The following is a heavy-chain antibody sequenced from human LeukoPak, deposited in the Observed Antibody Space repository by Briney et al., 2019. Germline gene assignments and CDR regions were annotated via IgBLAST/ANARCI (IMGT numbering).Heavy chain of an antibody. CDR2: INTEGAST. D-gene: IGHD1/OR15-1a*01. CDR3: ARGSATTAGIDF. V-gene: IGHV3-74*01. J-gene: IGHJ4*02. CDR1: GFAFSSYW. Sequence: GALRLSFTASGFAFSSYWMFWVRQAPGKGLVWVSQINTEGASTTYGDPAKGRFTTSRDNAKNTLYQQMNSLRVEDTAVYYCARGSATTAGIDFWGQGTLVTVSS.